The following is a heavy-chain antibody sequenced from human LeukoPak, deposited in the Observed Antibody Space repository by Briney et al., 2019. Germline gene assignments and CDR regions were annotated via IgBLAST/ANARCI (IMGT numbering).Heavy chain of an antibody. J-gene: IGHJ4*02. CDR1: GGSISGYY. CDR3: AKDTEAVDRGNFDY. CDR2: IYSSGGA. Sequence: SETLSLTCTVSGGSISGYYWSWIRQPAGKGLEWIGRIYSSGGANYNPSLESRLTMSVDTSKNQPSLKLSSVTAADTAVYYCAKDTEAVDRGNFDYWGQGTLVTVSS. V-gene: IGHV4-4*07. D-gene: IGHD6-19*01.